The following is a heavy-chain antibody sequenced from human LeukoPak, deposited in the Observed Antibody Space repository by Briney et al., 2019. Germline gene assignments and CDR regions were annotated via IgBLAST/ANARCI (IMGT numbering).Heavy chain of an antibody. Sequence: ASVKVSCKASGYTFTGYYMHWVRQAPGQGLEWMGWINPNSGGTNYAQKFQGRVTMTRDTSISTAYMELSGLRSDDTAVYYCARGPVLRYFDWLFPFWGQGTLVTVSS. CDR3: ARGPVLRYFDWLFPF. D-gene: IGHD3-9*01. CDR2: INPNSGGT. J-gene: IGHJ4*02. V-gene: IGHV1-2*02. CDR1: GYTFTGYY.